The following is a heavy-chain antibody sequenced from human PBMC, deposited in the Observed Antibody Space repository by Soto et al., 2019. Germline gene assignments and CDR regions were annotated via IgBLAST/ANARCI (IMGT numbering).Heavy chain of an antibody. CDR2: IDLTDSYT. CDR3: ARHGGAHYLSSGYHYALDY. Sequence: PGDPLKVSWKCSGYRFTSYLSGWMSQMPGKGLEWMGRIDLTDSYTSYSPSFQGHVAFSADRSINTTYLQWSSLRASDTAMYYCARHGGAHYLSSGYHYALDYWGQGTQVTVSS. CDR1: GYRFTSYL. D-gene: IGHD3-22*01. J-gene: IGHJ4*02. V-gene: IGHV5-10-1*01.